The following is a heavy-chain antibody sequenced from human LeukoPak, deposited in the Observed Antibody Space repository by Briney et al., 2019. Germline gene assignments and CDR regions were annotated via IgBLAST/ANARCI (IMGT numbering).Heavy chain of an antibody. J-gene: IGHJ5*02. V-gene: IGHV3-48*03. D-gene: IGHD6-19*01. CDR3: AKDAGGSGWNWFDP. CDR2: ISSSGSTI. CDR1: GFTFSSYE. Sequence: GGSLRLSCAASGFTFSSYEMNWVRQAPGKGLEWVSYISSSGSTIYYADSVKGRFTISRDNAKNSLYLQMNSLRAEDTAVYYCAKDAGGSGWNWFDPWGQGTLVTVSS.